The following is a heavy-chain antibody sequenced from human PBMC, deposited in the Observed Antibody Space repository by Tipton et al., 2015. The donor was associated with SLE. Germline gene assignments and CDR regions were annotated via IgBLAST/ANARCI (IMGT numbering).Heavy chain of an antibody. Sequence: SLRLSCAASGFTFSTYGMRWVRQSPEKGLEWVSSISGSDGSTYYADSVKGRFTISRDNAKNTLYLQMNSLRDEDTAIYYCVSRPYEVLSAPFDYWGQGALVTVSS. D-gene: IGHD3-16*02. V-gene: IGHV3-23*01. J-gene: IGHJ4*02. CDR3: VSRPYEVLSAPFDY. CDR2: ISGSDGST. CDR1: GFTFSTYG.